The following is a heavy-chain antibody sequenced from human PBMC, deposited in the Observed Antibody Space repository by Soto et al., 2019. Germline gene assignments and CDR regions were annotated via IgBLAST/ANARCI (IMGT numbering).Heavy chain of an antibody. D-gene: IGHD5-12*01. V-gene: IGHV6-1*01. CDR2: TYYRSKWFN. CDR1: WGSVSNYNAA. CDR3: ARDLPLPTIRRGFDY. J-gene: IGHJ4*02. Sequence: PSQTLSLTGSSCWGSVSNYNAASNRIRQNPARGLEWLGRTYYRSKWFNDYALSVRSRISINPDTSTNQFSLQLNSVTPEDTAVYYCARDLPLPTIRRGFDYWGQGILVTVSS.